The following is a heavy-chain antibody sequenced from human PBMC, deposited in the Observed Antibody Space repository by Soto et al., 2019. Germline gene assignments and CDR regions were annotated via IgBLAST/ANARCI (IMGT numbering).Heavy chain of an antibody. Sequence: AXEFLTIWFKGAGDSWAGSWITWVRQKPGKGLEGMGRIDPSDSQTYYSPSFRGHVTISATKSITTVFLQWSSLRASDTAMYYCARQIYDSDTGPNFQYYFDSWGQGTPVTVSS. CDR3: ARQIYDSDTGPNFQYYFDS. D-gene: IGHD3-22*01. V-gene: IGHV5-10-1*01. CDR2: IDPSDSQT. J-gene: IGHJ4*02. CDR1: GDSWAGSW.